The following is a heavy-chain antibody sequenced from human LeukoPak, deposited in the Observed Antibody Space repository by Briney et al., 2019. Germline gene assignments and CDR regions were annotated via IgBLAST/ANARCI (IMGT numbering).Heavy chain of an antibody. V-gene: IGHV4-59*01. Sequence: KPSETLSLTCTVSGGSISSYYWSWIRQPPGKGLEWIGYIYYSGSTNYNPSLKSRVTISVDTSKNQFSLKLSSVTAADTAVYYCARDSRESGSYTGAFDIWGQGTMVTVSS. J-gene: IGHJ3*02. CDR3: ARDSRESGSYTGAFDI. D-gene: IGHD1-26*01. CDR1: GGSISSYY. CDR2: IYYSGST.